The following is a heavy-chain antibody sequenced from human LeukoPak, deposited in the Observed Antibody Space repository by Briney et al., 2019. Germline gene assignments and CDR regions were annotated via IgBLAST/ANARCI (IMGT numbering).Heavy chain of an antibody. V-gene: IGHV4-34*01. Sequence: SETLSLTCAVYGGSFSGYYWSWIRQPPGKGLEWIGEINHSGSTNYNPSLRSRVTISVDTSKNQFSLKLSSVTAADTAVYYCARDSGTTGEVKFDPWGQGTLVTVSA. CDR1: GGSFSGYY. CDR2: INHSGST. CDR3: ARDSGTTGEVKFDP. D-gene: IGHD3-10*01. J-gene: IGHJ5*02.